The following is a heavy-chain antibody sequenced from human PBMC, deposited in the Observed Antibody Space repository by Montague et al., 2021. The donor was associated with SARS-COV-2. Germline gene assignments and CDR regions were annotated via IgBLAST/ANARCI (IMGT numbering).Heavy chain of an antibody. CDR1: GDSVSSGRYF. J-gene: IGHJ4*02. CDR2: IFYFGDV. Sequence: SETLSLTCTVSGDSVSSGRYFWTWVRQAPGKGLDWIGYIFYFGDVSYNPSLRSRVTISVDTSNNQFSLRLSSVTAADTAKYYCARVGNYLGFYWSQGTLVTVSS. D-gene: IGHD3-10*01. CDR3: ARVGNYLGFY. V-gene: IGHV4-61*01.